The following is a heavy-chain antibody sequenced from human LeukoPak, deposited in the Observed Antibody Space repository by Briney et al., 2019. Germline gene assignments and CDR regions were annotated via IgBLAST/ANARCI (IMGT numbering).Heavy chain of an antibody. J-gene: IGHJ4*02. D-gene: IGHD3-22*01. V-gene: IGHV3-73*01. Sequence: PGGSLRLSCAASGFIFSGSAMHSVRQASGKGLEWVGRIRDKANSYATAYAASVKGRFTISRDDSKNTAYLQMNSLKTEDTAVYYCTKAGDSTGSDLTPFGYWGQGTLVTVSS. CDR2: IRDKANSYAT. CDR3: TKAGDSTGSDLTPFGY. CDR1: GFIFSGSA.